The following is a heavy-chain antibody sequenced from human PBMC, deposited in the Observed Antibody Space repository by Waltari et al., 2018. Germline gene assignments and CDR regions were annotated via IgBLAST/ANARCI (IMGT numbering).Heavy chain of an antibody. CDR2: ISSMISTI. Sequence: EVQLVDSGGGLVKPGGSLRLFCAASGFPFSSVSINWVRQATGEGLDWVSYISSMISTIYYVDAVKGRFTISRDNADNSLYLQMNSLRAEDTAVYYCARGRNNGRSGYDIWGQGTMVTVSS. V-gene: IGHV3-48*01. CDR3: ARGRNNGRSGYDI. J-gene: IGHJ3*02. D-gene: IGHD3-22*01. CDR1: GFPFSSVS.